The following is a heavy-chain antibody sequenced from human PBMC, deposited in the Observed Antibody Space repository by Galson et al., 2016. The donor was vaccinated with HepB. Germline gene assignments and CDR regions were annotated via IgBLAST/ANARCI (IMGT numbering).Heavy chain of an antibody. Sequence: SMRPSCAVSRPSSSDSWMSWVRQAPGKGLEWVANIKHDGSQKTYVDSVKGPFTISRDNAKNSLFLQLNSLRPEDTAVYFCVRNPAAFGHWAQGTLVTVSS. J-gene: IGHJ4*02. CDR2: IKHDGSQK. D-gene: IGHD2-15*01. V-gene: IGHV3-7*02. CDR1: RPSSSDSW. CDR3: VRNPAAFGH.